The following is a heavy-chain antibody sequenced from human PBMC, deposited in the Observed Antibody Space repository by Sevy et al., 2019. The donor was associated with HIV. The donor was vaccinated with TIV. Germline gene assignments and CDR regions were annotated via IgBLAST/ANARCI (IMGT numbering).Heavy chain of an antibody. CDR2: FDSQDGET. V-gene: IGHV1-24*01. CDR3: ATVGLRYYSGSSSYQGDWFDP. CDR1: GYTFTKLS. D-gene: IGHD2-15*01. Sequence: ASVKVSCKVSGYTFTKLSIHWVRQAPGKGLEWMGDFDSQDGETIYSQRFQGRVTMTVDTPTDTAYMDLSSLTSEDTAVYYCATVGLRYYSGSSSYQGDWFDPWGQGTLVTVSS. J-gene: IGHJ5*02.